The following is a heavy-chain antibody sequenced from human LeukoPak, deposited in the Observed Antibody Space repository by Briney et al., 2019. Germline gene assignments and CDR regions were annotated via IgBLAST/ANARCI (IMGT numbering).Heavy chain of an antibody. J-gene: IGHJ4*02. Sequence: GGSLRLSCAASGFTFSSYSMNWVRQAPGKGLEGVSSINSSSGYIYYADPVKGRFTISRDNAKNSLYLQMNSLRAEDTAVYYCARLAIFGVVTGAHFDYWGQGTLVTVSS. V-gene: IGHV3-21*01. CDR2: INSSSGYI. CDR3: ARLAIFGVVTGAHFDY. CDR1: GFTFSSYS. D-gene: IGHD3-3*01.